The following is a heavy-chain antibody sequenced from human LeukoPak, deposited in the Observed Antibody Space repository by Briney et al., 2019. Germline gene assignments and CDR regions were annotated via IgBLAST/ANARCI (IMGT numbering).Heavy chain of an antibody. CDR3: AKVPDFDP. D-gene: IGHD2/OR15-2a*01. V-gene: IGHV3-7*03. CDR2: IKPDGSER. Sequence: GGSLRLSCAVSGFTFSRYWMSWIRQAPGKGLEWVANIKPDGSERDYGDSVKGRFTISRDNAKNSLYLQMNSLRAEDTAIYYCAKVPDFDPWGQGTLVTVSS. CDR1: GFTFSRYW. J-gene: IGHJ5*02.